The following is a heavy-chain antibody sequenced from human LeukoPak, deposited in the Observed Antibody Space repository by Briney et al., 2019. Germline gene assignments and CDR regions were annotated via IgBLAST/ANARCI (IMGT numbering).Heavy chain of an antibody. CDR3: ARGPYCSSTSCYWANYYFDY. D-gene: IGHD2-2*01. Sequence: GGSLRPSCAASGFTFSDYYMSWIRQAPGKGLEWVSYISSSGSTIYYADSVKGRFTISRDNAKNSLYLQMNSLRAEDTAVYYCARGPYCSSTSCYWANYYFDYWGQGTLVTVSS. CDR1: GFTFSDYY. V-gene: IGHV3-11*04. CDR2: ISSSGSTI. J-gene: IGHJ4*02.